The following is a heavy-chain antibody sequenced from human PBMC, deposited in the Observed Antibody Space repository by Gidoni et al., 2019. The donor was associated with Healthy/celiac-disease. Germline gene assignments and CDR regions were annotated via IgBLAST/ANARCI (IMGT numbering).Heavy chain of an antibody. J-gene: IGHJ6*02. Sequence: QVQLQESGPGLVKPSQTLSLTCTVSGGSIRRGGYYWSWIRQHPGKGLEWIGYIYYSGSTYYNPSLKSRVTISVDTSKNQFSLKLSSVTAADTAVYYCARESGGYYYYGMDVWGQGTTVTVSS. CDR3: ARESGGYYYYGMDV. V-gene: IGHV4-31*03. CDR1: GGSIRRGGYY. CDR2: IYYSGST. D-gene: IGHD2-15*01.